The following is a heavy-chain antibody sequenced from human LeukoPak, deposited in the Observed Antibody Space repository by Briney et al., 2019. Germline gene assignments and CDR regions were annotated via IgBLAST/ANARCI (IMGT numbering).Heavy chain of an antibody. D-gene: IGHD2-2*01. Sequence: GGSLRLSCAASGFTFSDYGMHWVRQAPGKGLEWVAVIWYDGYEKHYADSVKGRFTISRDNSKNTLYLEMNSLRAEDTAEYYCAKVGLSAAENYYYYGMDVWGQGTTVTVSS. CDR1: GFTFSDYG. CDR2: IWYDGYEK. CDR3: AKVGLSAAENYYYYGMDV. V-gene: IGHV3-33*06. J-gene: IGHJ6*02.